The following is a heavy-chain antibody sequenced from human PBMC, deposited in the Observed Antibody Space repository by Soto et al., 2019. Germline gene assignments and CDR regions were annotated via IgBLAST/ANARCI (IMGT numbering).Heavy chain of an antibody. CDR2: ISGSGGST. J-gene: IGHJ4*02. D-gene: IGHD1-26*01. Sequence: HPGGSLRLSCAASGFTFSSYAMSWVRQAPGKGLEWVSAISGSGGSTYYADSVKGRFTISRDNSKNTLYLQMNSLRAEDTAVYYCAKSPSGSYYADYWGQGTLVTVSS. CDR1: GFTFSSYA. V-gene: IGHV3-23*01. CDR3: AKSPSGSYYADY.